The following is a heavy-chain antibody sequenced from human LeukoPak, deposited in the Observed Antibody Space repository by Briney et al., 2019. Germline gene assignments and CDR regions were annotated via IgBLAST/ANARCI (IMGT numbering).Heavy chain of an antibody. D-gene: IGHD4-17*01. CDR3: ARGGYGVHGGDFDY. CDR2: IYYSGST. Sequence: SETLSLTCTVSGGSISSGGYYWSWIRQHPGKGLEWIGYIYYSGSTNYNPSLKSRVTISVDTSKNQFSLRLSSVTAADTAVYYCARGGYGVHGGDFDYWGQGTLVTVSS. CDR1: GGSISSGGYY. V-gene: IGHV4-61*08. J-gene: IGHJ4*02.